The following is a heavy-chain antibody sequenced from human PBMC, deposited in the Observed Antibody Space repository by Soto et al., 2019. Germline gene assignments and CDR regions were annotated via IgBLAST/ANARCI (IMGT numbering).Heavy chain of an antibody. CDR2: IYPGDSDT. V-gene: IGHV5-51*01. D-gene: IGHD3-22*01. J-gene: IGHJ4*02. Sequence: LGESLKLSCKGSRHIFTNYRIGRVRQMPGKGLEWMGIIYPGDSDTRYSPSFQGQVTMSADKSISTAYLQWSSLKASDTAMYYCARRSAYDISAYYNFFDSWVKGNLVTVS. CDR1: RHIFTNYR. CDR3: ARRSAYDISAYYNFFDS.